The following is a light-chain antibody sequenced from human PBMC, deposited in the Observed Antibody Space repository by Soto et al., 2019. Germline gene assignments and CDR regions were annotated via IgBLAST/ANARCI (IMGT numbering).Light chain of an antibody. Sequence: QSALTQPASVSGSPGQSITISCTGTSSDVGSYNLVSWYQQHPGKAPKLMIYEGSKRPSGVSKRFSGSKSGNTASLTISGLQAEDEADYYCCSYGGSSHVVFGGGTKLTVL. J-gene: IGLJ2*01. CDR3: CSYGGSSHVV. CDR1: SSDVGSYNL. V-gene: IGLV2-23*01. CDR2: EGS.